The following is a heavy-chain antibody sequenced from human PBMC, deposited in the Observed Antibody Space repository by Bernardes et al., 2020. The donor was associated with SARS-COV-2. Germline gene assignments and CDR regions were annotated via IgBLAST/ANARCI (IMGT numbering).Heavy chain of an antibody. CDR3: AGFCGGGKCPDH. V-gene: IGHV1-8*01. Sequence: ASVKVSCKASGYAFTSYDINWVRQATGQGLEWMGWMNPNSGNRGFAQKFQGRVTMTRDTSISTAYMELSNLRSEDTAVYYCAGFCGGGKCPDHWGQGTLVTVSS. CDR2: MNPNSGNR. J-gene: IGHJ4*01. D-gene: IGHD2-15*01. CDR1: GYAFTSYD.